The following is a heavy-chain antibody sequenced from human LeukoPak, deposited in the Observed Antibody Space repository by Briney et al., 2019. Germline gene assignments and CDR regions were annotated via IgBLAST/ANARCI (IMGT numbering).Heavy chain of an antibody. CDR1: GGTFSSYA. CDR3: ARVGITFGGVIEIVDY. Sequence: ASVKVSCKASGGTFSSYAISWVRQAPGQGLEWMGGIIPIFGTANYAQKFQGRVTITADESTSTAYMELRSLRSDDTAVYYCARVGITFGGVIEIVDYWGQGTLVTVSS. V-gene: IGHV1-69*13. J-gene: IGHJ4*02. CDR2: IIPIFGTA. D-gene: IGHD3-16*02.